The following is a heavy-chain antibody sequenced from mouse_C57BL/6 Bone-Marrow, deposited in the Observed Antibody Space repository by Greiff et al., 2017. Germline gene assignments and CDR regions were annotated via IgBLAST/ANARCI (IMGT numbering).Heavy chain of an antibody. Sequence: EVKLMESGGGLVKPGGSLKLSCAASGFTFSDYGMHWVRQAPEKGLEWVAYISSGSSTIYYADTVKGRFTISRDNAKNTLFLQMTSLRSEDTAMYYVARSYDGYFLWYFDVWGTGTTVTVSS. V-gene: IGHV5-17*01. J-gene: IGHJ1*03. CDR2: ISSGSSTI. CDR3: ARSYDGYFLWYFDV. CDR1: GFTFSDYG. D-gene: IGHD2-3*01.